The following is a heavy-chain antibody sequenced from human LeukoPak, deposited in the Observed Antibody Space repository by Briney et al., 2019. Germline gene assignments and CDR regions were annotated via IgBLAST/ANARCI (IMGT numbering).Heavy chain of an antibody. V-gene: IGHV3-23*01. Sequence: GGSLRLSCAASGFTFSSYAMSWVREAPGKGLEWVSVVSSSGGNTYNADSVKGRFTISRDNSKNTLYLQVNSLRAEDTAVYYRAKEDWLGFDYWGQGILVTVSS. CDR1: GFTFSSYA. CDR3: AKEDWLGFDY. J-gene: IGHJ4*02. D-gene: IGHD3/OR15-3a*01. CDR2: VSSSGGNT.